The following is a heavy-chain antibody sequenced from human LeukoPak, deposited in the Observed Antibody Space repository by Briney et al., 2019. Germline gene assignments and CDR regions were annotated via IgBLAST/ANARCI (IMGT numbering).Heavy chain of an antibody. CDR1: GFSLRTSGRC. Sequence: SGPTLVNPTRTLTLTCTFSGFSLRTSGRCVRWIRQPPGKALEWLARIDWDDDKYYSTSLKTRLTISKDTSKNQVVLTMTNMDPVDTATYYCARATYYDFWSGYFEWGQGTLVTVSS. CDR2: IDWDDDK. D-gene: IGHD3-3*01. CDR3: ARATYYDFWSGYFE. J-gene: IGHJ4*02. V-gene: IGHV2-70*11.